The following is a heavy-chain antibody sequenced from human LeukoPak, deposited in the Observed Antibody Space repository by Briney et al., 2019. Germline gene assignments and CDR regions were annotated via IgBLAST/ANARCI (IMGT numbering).Heavy chain of an antibody. V-gene: IGHV3-21*01. J-gene: IGHJ4*02. D-gene: IGHD2-2*01. CDR3: ARDGGYCSSTSCYDLDY. CDR1: GFIFNIYT. Sequence: GSLRLSCAASGFIFNIYTMNWVRQAPGKGLEWVSSISSSSSYIYYADSVKGRFTISRDNAKNSLYLQMNSLRAEDTAVYYCARDGGYCSSTSCYDLDYWGQGTLVTVSS. CDR2: ISSSSSYI.